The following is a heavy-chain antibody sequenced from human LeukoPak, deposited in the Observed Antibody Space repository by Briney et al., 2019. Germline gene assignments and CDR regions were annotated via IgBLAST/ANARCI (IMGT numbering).Heavy chain of an antibody. J-gene: IGHJ5*02. V-gene: IGHV3-30*19. CDR1: GFTFSSYG. CDR2: ISYDGSNK. CDR3: ARGGQYSNYGWFDP. D-gene: IGHD4-11*01. Sequence: GGSLRLSCAASGFTFSSYGMHWVRQAPGKGLEWVAVISYDGSNKYYADSVKGRFTISRDNSKNTLYLQMNSLRAEDTAVYYCARGGQYSNYGWFDPWGQGTLVTVSS.